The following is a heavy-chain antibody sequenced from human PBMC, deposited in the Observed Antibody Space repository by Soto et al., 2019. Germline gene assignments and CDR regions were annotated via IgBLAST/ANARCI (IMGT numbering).Heavy chain of an antibody. D-gene: IGHD1-1*01. V-gene: IGHV3-7*01. J-gene: IGHJ4*02. CDR2: IKQDGSEK. CDR1: GFTFSVYS. CDR3: ARQRGCAY. Sequence: VQLVESGGGVVQPGRSLRLSCAASGFTFSVYSMSWVRQAPGKGLEWVANIKQDGSEKYYVDSVKGRFTISRDNAKNSLYLQMNSLRADDTAVYYCARQRGCAYWGQGTLVTVSS.